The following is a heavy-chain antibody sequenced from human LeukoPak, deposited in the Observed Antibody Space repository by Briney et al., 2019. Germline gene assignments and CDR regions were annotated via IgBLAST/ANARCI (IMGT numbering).Heavy chain of an antibody. CDR2: ISAYNGNT. D-gene: IGHD6-19*01. CDR1: GYTFTSYG. J-gene: IGHJ4*02. V-gene: IGHV1-18*01. Sequence: ASVKVSCKASGYTFTSYGISWVRQAPGQGLEWMGWISAYNGNTNYAQKLQGSVTMTTDTSTSTAYMELRSLRSDDTAVYYCARVIAVADFYYFDYWGQGTLVTVSS. CDR3: ARVIAVADFYYFDY.